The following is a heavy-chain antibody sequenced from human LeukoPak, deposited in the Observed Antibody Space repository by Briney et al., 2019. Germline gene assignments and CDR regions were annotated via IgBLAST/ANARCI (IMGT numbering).Heavy chain of an antibody. Sequence: GGSLRLSCAASGFTFDDYAMHWVRQAPGKGLEWVSGISWNSGRIGYADSVKGRFTISRDNAKNSLYLQMSSLRPEDTAFYYCTKAYGSGSYTSPFDYWDQGTLVTVSS. V-gene: IGHV3-9*01. CDR1: GFTFDDYA. CDR2: ISWNSGRI. CDR3: TKAYGSGSYTSPFDY. J-gene: IGHJ4*02. D-gene: IGHD3-10*01.